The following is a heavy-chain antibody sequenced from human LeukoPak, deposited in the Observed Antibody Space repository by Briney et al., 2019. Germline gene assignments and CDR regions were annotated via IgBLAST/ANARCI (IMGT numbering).Heavy chain of an antibody. J-gene: IGHJ4*02. V-gene: IGHV3-23*01. D-gene: IGHD6-13*01. CDR2: ISDSGGST. CDR1: GFTFSSYA. CDR3: AKDRLMGSSWYYLDY. Sequence: GSLRLSCAGSGFTFSSYAMRWVRQAPGKGLEWVSTISDSGGSTYYVDSVKGRFTIPRDNSKNTLYLQMNSLRAEDTAVYYCAKDRLMGSSWYYLDYWGQGTLVTVSS.